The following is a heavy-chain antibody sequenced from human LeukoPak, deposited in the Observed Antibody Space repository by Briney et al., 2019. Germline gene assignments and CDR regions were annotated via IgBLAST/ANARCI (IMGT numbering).Heavy chain of an antibody. Sequence: GGTLRLSCAASGFTFSSYGMHWVRQAPGKGLEWVAFVRYYGSNKYYADSVKGRFTISRDNSKNTLYLQMNSLRAEDTAVYYCAKDRPHDILTGYSYFDYWGQGTLVTVSS. CDR3: AKDRPHDILTGYSYFDY. J-gene: IGHJ4*02. V-gene: IGHV3-30*02. CDR2: VRYYGSNK. D-gene: IGHD3-9*01. CDR1: GFTFSSYG.